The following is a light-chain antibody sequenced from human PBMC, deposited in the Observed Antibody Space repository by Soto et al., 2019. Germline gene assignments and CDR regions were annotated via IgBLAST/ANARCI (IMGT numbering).Light chain of an antibody. J-gene: IGKJ1*01. Sequence: EIVLTQSPATLSLSPGERATLSCRASQSVSTYLAWYQQKPSKAPRLLIYDASNNATGIPARFSGSESGTYFTLTISSLEPEDFAVYYCQQRSNWPWTFGQGTKV. CDR3: QQRSNWPWT. CDR1: QSVSTY. V-gene: IGKV3-11*01. CDR2: DAS.